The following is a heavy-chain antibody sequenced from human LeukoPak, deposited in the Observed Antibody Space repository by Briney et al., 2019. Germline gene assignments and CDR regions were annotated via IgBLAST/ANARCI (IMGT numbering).Heavy chain of an antibody. Sequence: SETLSLTCTVSGYSISSGYYWGWIRQPPGKGLEWIGSIYHNGSSYYNPSLKTRVTISVDTSKNQFSLKLSSVTAADTAVYYCAREVHANYFDYWGQGTLVTVSS. D-gene: IGHD3-10*01. V-gene: IGHV4-38-2*02. CDR2: IYHNGSS. CDR1: GYSISSGYY. J-gene: IGHJ4*02. CDR3: AREVHANYFDY.